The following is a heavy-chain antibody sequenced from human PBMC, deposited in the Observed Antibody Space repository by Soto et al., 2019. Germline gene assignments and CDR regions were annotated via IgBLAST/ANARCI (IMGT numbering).Heavy chain of an antibody. V-gene: IGHV4-39*01. CDR3: AFVVVPAAIHGFDY. D-gene: IGHD2-2*02. CDR1: GGSISSSSYY. J-gene: IGHJ4*02. CDR2: IYYSGST. Sequence: QLQLQESGPGLVKPSETLSLTCTVSGGSISSSSYYWGWIRQPPGKGLEWIGSIYYSGSTYYNPSLKSRVTISVDTSKNQFSLKLSSVTAADTAVYYCAFVVVPAAIHGFDYWGQGTLVTVSS.